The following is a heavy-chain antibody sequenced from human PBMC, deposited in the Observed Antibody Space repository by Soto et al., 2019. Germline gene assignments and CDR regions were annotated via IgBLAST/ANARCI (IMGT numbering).Heavy chain of an antibody. J-gene: IGHJ4*02. CDR2: ISYSGRA. D-gene: IGHD1-1*01. CDR1: GGSITSHY. V-gene: IGHV4-59*08. CDR3: ARNRNYNFDS. Sequence: SETLSLTCTVSGGSITSHYWNWVRQPPGKGLEWIGFISYSGRANYSPSLKSGVSISLDTSKNQFSLNLSFVPPADTAVYYCARNRNYNFDSGGQGIRVPVSS.